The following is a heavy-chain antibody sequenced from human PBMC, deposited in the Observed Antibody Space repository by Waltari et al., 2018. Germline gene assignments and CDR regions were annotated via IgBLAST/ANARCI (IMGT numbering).Heavy chain of an antibody. V-gene: IGHV3-30*02. J-gene: IGHJ4*02. Sequence: QVQLVESGGGVVQPGGSLRLSCAASGFTFSSYGMHWVRQAPGKGLEWVAFIRYDGSNKYYADSVKGRFTISRDDSKNTLYLQMNSLRAEDTAVYYCAKDLGTTYYYGSGPDYWGQGTLVTVSS. CDR1: GFTFSSYG. CDR2: IRYDGSNK. CDR3: AKDLGTTYYYGSGPDY. D-gene: IGHD3-10*01.